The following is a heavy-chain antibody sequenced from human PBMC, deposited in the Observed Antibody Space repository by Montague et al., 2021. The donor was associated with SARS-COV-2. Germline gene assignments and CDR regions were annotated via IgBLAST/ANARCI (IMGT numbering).Heavy chain of an antibody. CDR2: INPSSGST. J-gene: IGHJ4*02. Sequence: SVKVSCKASGYSLTSNYMNWVRQAPGQGLEWIGVINPSSGSTSYAQKFQGRVTMTSDTSTSTVYMELGRLRSEDTAVYCCAREGPYGVQRGWRGYFDYWGQGTLVTVSS. V-gene: IGHV1-46*01. CDR1: GYSLTSNY. CDR3: AREGPYGVQRGWRGYFDY. D-gene: IGHD3-16*01.